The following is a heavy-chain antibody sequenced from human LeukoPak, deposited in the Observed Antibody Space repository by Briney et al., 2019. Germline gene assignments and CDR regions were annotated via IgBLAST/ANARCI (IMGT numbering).Heavy chain of an antibody. CDR3: AREDSNSENF. CDR2: IAAYNGTT. J-gene: IGHJ4*02. Sequence: ASVKVSCKASGYPFTSYGLTWVRQTPGQGLQWMGWIAAYNGTTNYAQIFQGRISMTTDTSTNTGYMELRSLTSDDTAVYYCAREDSNSENFWGQGTLVTVSS. CDR1: GYPFTSYG. D-gene: IGHD2/OR15-2a*01. V-gene: IGHV1-18*01.